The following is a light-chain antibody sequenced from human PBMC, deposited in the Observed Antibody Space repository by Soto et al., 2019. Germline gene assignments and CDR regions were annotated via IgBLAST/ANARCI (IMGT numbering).Light chain of an antibody. CDR1: QDISNY. Sequence: DIQMTQSPSSLSASVGDRVTITCQASQDISNYLNWYQQKPGKAPKILICDASRLQSGVPSRFSGSRSGPDFTLTISSLQPEYFATYFCQQTYNTPWTFGQGTKVDIK. V-gene: IGKV1-39*01. CDR3: QQTYNTPWT. J-gene: IGKJ1*01. CDR2: DAS.